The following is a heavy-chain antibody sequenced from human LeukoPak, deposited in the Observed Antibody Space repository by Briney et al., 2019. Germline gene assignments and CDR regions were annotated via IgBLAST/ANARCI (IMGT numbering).Heavy chain of an antibody. V-gene: IGHV3-20*04. CDR2: INWNGDRT. Sequence: GGSLRLSCAASEFTFHDYDMSWVRQSPGKGLEWVSGINWNGDRTGYADSVKGRFTISRDNAKKSLYLQMNSLRAEDTALYYCARRDYYGSGSPDFWGQGTLVTVSS. J-gene: IGHJ4*02. CDR1: EFTFHDYD. CDR3: ARRDYYGSGSPDF. D-gene: IGHD3-10*01.